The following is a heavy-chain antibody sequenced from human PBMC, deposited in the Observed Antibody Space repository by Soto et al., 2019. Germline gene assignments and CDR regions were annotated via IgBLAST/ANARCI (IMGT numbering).Heavy chain of an antibody. CDR1: GYTFTSYY. CDR3: ARRGFGLFYYGTSGSPDFYYYNMDV. D-gene: IGHD3-22*01. CDR2: INPSGGST. Sequence: ASVKVSCKASGYTFTSYYMHWVRQAPGQGLEWMGIINPSGGSTSYAQKFQGRVTMSRDTSASTVYMEMSSLRSEDTAVYYCARRGFGLFYYGTSGSPDFYYYNMDVWGQGTTVTVSS. V-gene: IGHV1-46*01. J-gene: IGHJ6*03.